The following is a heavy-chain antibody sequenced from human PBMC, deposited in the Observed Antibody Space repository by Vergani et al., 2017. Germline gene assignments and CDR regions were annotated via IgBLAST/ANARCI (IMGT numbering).Heavy chain of an antibody. CDR3: ARSIAARGYYYYGMDV. CDR1: GFSLSTSGMC. J-gene: IGHJ6*02. Sequence: QVTLRESGPALVKPTQTLTLTCTFSGFSLSTSGMCVSWIRQPPGKALEWLARIDWDDDKYYSTSLKTRLTISKDTSKNQVVLTMTNMDPVDTGTYYCARSIAARGYYYYGMDVWGQGTTVTVSS. D-gene: IGHD6-6*01. CDR2: IDWDDDK. V-gene: IGHV2-70*15.